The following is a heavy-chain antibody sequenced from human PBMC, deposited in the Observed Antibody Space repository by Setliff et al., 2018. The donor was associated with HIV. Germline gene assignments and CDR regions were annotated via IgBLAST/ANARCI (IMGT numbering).Heavy chain of an antibody. V-gene: IGHV1-69*10. Sequence: SVKVSCKASGGTFSSYAISWARQAPGQGLEWMGGIIPILGIANYAQRFQGRVTITADKSTSTAYMELSSLRSEDTAVYYCAREPRGSSSWHHNDAFDIWGQGTMVTVSS. CDR1: GGTFSSYA. D-gene: IGHD6-13*01. CDR2: IIPILGIA. CDR3: AREPRGSSSWHHNDAFDI. J-gene: IGHJ3*02.